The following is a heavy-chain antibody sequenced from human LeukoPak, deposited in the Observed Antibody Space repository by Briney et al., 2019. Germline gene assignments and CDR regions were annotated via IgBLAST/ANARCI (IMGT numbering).Heavy chain of an antibody. V-gene: IGHV1-8*03. J-gene: IGHJ6*03. Sequence: ASVKVSCKASGYTFTSYDINWVRQATGQGLEWMGWMNPNSGNTGYAQKFQGRVTITRNTSISTAYVELSSLRSEDTAVYYCARGRSLSWLRSTYYYMDVWGKGTTVTVSS. CDR2: MNPNSGNT. CDR1: GYTFTSYD. CDR3: ARGRSLSWLRSTYYYMDV. D-gene: IGHD5-12*01.